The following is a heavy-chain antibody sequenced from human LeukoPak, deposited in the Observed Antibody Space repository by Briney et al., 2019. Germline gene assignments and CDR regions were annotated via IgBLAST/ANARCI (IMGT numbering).Heavy chain of an antibody. D-gene: IGHD5-24*01. CDR1: GGSINNYY. CDR3: VRLYAAAGRYLQFYY. Sequence: SETLSLTCTVSGGSINNYYWSWIRQSPEKGLEWIGYIHDSGSTNYNPSLKSRVTISVDTSKNQFSLKLSSVTAADTAVYYCVRLYAAAGRYLQFYYCGQGTLVTVSS. V-gene: IGHV4-59*08. J-gene: IGHJ4*02. CDR2: IHDSGST.